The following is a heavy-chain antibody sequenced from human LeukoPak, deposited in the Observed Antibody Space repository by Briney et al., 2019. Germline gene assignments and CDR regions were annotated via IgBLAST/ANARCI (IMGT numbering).Heavy chain of an antibody. V-gene: IGHV4-31*03. CDR2: IYYSGST. CDR3: ARSHSGTYDSDY. D-gene: IGHD5-12*01. J-gene: IGHJ4*02. Sequence: SQTLSLTCTVSGGSISSGGYYWSWIRQHPGKGLEWIGYIYYSGSTYYNPSLNSRVTISVDTSKNQFSLKLSSVTAADTAVYYCARSHSGTYDSDYWGQGTLVTVSS. CDR1: GGSISSGGYY.